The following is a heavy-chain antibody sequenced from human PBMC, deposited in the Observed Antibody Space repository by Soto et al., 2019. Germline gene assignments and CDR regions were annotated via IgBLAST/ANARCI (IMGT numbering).Heavy chain of an antibody. D-gene: IGHD7-27*01. V-gene: IGHV5-51*01. CDR2: IYPGDSDT. CDR3: ARPNWGSALVHAFDI. Sequence: PGESLKISCKGSGYSFTSYWIGWVRQMPGKGLEWMGIIYPGDSDTRYSPSFQGQVTISADKSISTAYLQWSSLKASDTAMYYCARPNWGSALVHAFDIWGQGTMVTVSS. J-gene: IGHJ3*02. CDR1: GYSFTSYW.